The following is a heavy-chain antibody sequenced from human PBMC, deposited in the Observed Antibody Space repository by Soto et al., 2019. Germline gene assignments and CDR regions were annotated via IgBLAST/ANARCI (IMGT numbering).Heavy chain of an antibody. D-gene: IGHD3-3*01. CDR2: MSGSGGST. CDR1: GFTFSSYA. Sequence: EVQLLESGGGLVQPGGSLRLSCAASGFTFSSYAMSWFRQAPGKGLEWVSAMSGSGGSTYYADSVKGRFTISRDNSKNTLYLQMNSLRAEDTAVYYCAKTHTRPNWFDPWGQGTLVTVSS. J-gene: IGHJ5*02. CDR3: AKTHTRPNWFDP. V-gene: IGHV3-23*01.